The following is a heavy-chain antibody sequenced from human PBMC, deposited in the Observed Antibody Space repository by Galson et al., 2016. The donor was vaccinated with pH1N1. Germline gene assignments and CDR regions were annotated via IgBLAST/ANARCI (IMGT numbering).Heavy chain of an antibody. CDR2: IYPGDSDT. Sequence: QSGAEVKKPGESLKISCKGSGYNFTNYWIGWVRQMPGKGLEWMGIIYPGDSDTRYSPYFQGQVTISADRSVTAASLQWDNLKASDTAMFFCVRVGRYCSGNCCFSAWFDPWGQGTLVTVSS. V-gene: IGHV5-51*03. D-gene: IGHD2-2*01. CDR1: GYNFTNYW. J-gene: IGHJ5*02. CDR3: VRVGRYCSGNCCFSAWFDP.